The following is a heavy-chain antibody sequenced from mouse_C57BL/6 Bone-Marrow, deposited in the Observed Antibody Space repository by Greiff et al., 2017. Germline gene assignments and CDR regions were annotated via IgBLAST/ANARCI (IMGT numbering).Heavy chain of an antibody. CDR1: GYTFTSYT. CDR3: ARWRLSDD. CDR2: INPSRGYT. Sequence: VQLVESGAELARPGASVKMSCKASGYTFTSYTMHWVKQRPGQGLEWIGYINPSRGYTTYNQKFKDKATLTADKSSSTAYIQLSILTSEDSAVYYCARWRLSDDWGQGTTRTVSS. V-gene: IGHV1-4*01. J-gene: IGHJ2*01.